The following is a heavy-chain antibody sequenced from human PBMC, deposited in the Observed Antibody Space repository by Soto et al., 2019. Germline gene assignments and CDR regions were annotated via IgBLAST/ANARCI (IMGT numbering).Heavy chain of an antibody. J-gene: IGHJ4*02. Sequence: SETLSLTCAVSGGSFTSNNWWTWVRQPLGQGLEWIGEIYRTGSTNYNPSLKSRVTISLDKSENQFSLKVTSLTAADTAVYYCASRDPGTSVDYWGQGTLVTVSS. CDR2: IYRTGST. CDR1: GGSFTSNNW. CDR3: ASRDPGTSVDY. V-gene: IGHV4-4*02. D-gene: IGHD1-7*01.